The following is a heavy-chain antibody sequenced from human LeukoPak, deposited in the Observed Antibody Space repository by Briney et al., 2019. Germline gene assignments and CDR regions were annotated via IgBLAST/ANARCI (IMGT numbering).Heavy chain of an antibody. J-gene: IGHJ4*02. V-gene: IGHV3-7*05. D-gene: IGHD4-11*01. CDR2: IKQDGSEK. CDR3: TREYLTVSYFDY. CDR1: GFTLSSYW. Sequence: GGSLRLSCAASGFTLSSYWMSWVRQAPGKGLEWVANIKQDGSEKYYVDSVKGRFTISRDNAKNSLFLQMNSLRGEDTAEYYCTREYLTVSYFDYWGQGTLVTVSS.